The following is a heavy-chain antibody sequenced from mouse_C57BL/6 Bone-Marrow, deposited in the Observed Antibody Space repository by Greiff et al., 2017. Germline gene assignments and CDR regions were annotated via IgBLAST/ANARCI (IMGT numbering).Heavy chain of an antibody. CDR3: ARLGTTMDY. CDR1: GFTFTDYY. D-gene: IGHD2-3*01. CDR2: IRNKANGYTT. Sequence: EVKLMESGGGLVQPGGSLSLSCAASGFTFTDYYMSWVRQPPGKALEWLGFIRNKANGYTTEYSASVKGRFTISRDNSQSILYVQMNALRAEDSATYYCARLGTTMDYWGQGTSVTVSS. V-gene: IGHV7-3*01. J-gene: IGHJ4*01.